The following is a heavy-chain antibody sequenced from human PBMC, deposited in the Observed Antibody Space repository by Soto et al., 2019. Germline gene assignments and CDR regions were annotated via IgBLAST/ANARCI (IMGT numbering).Heavy chain of an antibody. D-gene: IGHD3-22*01. V-gene: IGHV1-69*13. CDR1: GGTFSSYA. Sequence: SVKVSCKASGGTFSSYAISWVRQAPGQGLEWMGGIIPIFGTANYAQKFQGRVTITADESTSTAYMELSSLRSEDTAVYYCARKVGPTYYYDSSGSRFDPWGQGTLVTVSS. J-gene: IGHJ5*02. CDR2: IIPIFGTA. CDR3: ARKVGPTYYYDSSGSRFDP.